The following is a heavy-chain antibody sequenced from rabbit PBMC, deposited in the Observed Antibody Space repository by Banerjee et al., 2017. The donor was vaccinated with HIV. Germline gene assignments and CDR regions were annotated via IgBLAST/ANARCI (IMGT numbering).Heavy chain of an antibody. CDR1: GFSFSSSDY. V-gene: IGHV1S40*01. Sequence: QSLEESGGDLVKPGASLTLTCTASGFSFSSSDYMCWVRQAPGKGLEWIACIYAGSSASWAKGRFTISKTSSTTVTLQMTSLTAADTATYFCAKNPAYVNNSPMWGQGTLVTVS. D-gene: IGHD7-1*01. J-gene: IGHJ4*01. CDR2: IYAGSS. CDR3: AKNPAYVNNSPM.